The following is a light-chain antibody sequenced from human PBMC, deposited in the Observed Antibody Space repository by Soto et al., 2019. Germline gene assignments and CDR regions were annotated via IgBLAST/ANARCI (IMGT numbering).Light chain of an antibody. CDR3: QQYGSSPRT. Sequence: EIVLTQSPGTLSLSPGERATLSCRASQSVSSSYLAWYQQKPGQAPRLLIYGASSRATGIPDRFSGSVSGTDFTLTISRLEPEDFAVYYCQQYGSSPRTFGHGTKVQV. CDR2: GAS. CDR1: QSVSSSY. J-gene: IGKJ1*01. V-gene: IGKV3-20*01.